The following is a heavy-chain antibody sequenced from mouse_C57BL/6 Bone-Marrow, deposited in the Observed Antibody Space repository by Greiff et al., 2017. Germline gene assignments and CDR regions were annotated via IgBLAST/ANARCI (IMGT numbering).Heavy chain of an antibody. J-gene: IGHJ3*01. CDR2: ISSGGSYT. CDR1: GFTFSSYG. CDR3: ARRVRWFAY. Sequence: EVKLVESGGDLVKPGGSLKLSCAASGFTFSSYGMSWVRQTPDKRLAWVATISSGGSYTYYQDSVKGRFTLSRDNAKNTLYLQMSSLKSEDTAMYYCARRVRWFAYWGQGTLVTVSA. V-gene: IGHV5-6*02.